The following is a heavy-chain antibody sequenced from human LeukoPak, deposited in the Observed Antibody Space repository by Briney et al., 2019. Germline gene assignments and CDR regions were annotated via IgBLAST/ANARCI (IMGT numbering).Heavy chain of an antibody. D-gene: IGHD4-17*01. CDR2: ISNDGTST. CDR1: GLTFSNYW. Sequence: GGSLRLSCAVSGLTFSNYWMHWVRQAPGKGLVWVSRISNDGTSTSYADSVKGRFTISRDNSKNTLYLQMNSLRAEDTAVYYCAKVEGHLTFGDSAFDIWGQGTMVTVSS. V-gene: IGHV3-74*01. J-gene: IGHJ3*02. CDR3: AKVEGHLTFGDSAFDI.